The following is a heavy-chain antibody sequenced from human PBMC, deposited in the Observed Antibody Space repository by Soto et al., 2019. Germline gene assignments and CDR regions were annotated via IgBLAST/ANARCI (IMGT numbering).Heavy chain of an antibody. CDR2: IWYDGSNK. J-gene: IGHJ5*02. D-gene: IGHD3-10*01. CDR1: GFTFSSYG. V-gene: IGHV3-33*01. CDR3: ARDFRYYGSGENWFDP. Sequence: WGSLRLSCAASGFTFSSYGMHWVRQAPGKGLEWVAVIWYDGSNKYYADSVKGRFTISRDNSKNTLYLQMNSLRAEDTAVYYCARDFRYYGSGENWFDPWGQGTLVTVSS.